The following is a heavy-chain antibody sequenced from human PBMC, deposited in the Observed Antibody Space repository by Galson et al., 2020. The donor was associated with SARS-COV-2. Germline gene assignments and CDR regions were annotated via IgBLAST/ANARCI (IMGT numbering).Heavy chain of an antibody. CDR3: ASSLVGARIDY. D-gene: IGHD1-26*01. Sequence: GESLKISCAASGFTFSSYGMHWVRQAPGKGLEWVAVIWYDGSNKYYADSVKGRFTISRDNSKNTLYLQMNSLRAEDTAVYYYASSLVGARIDYWGQGTLVTVSS. V-gene: IGHV3-33*01. CDR1: GFTFSSYG. J-gene: IGHJ4*02. CDR2: IWYDGSNK.